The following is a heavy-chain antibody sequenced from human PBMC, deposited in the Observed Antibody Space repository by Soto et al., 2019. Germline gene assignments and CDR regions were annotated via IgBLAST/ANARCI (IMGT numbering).Heavy chain of an antibody. CDR1: GGTFSSYT. J-gene: IGHJ4*02. V-gene: IGHV1-69*02. Sequence: GASVKVSCKASGGTFSSYTISWVRQAPGQGLEWMGRIIPILGIANYAQKFQGRATITADKSTSTAYMELSSLRSEDTAVYYCARTYYYGSGSYYSPFDYWGQGTLVTVSS. CDR3: ARTYYYGSGSYYSPFDY. CDR2: IIPILGIA. D-gene: IGHD3-10*01.